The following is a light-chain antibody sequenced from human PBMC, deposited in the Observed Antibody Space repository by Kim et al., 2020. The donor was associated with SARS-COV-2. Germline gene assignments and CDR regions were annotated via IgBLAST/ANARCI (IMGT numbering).Light chain of an antibody. Sequence: SVSPGQTARITFSGDVLAKKYARWYQQKPGQAPVVVIYKDSERPSRIAERFSGSSSGTTVTLTISGVQVEDEADYYCYSAADNIGVFGGGTQLTVL. V-gene: IGLV3-27*01. CDR2: KDS. CDR1: VLAKKY. J-gene: IGLJ3*02. CDR3: YSAADNIGV.